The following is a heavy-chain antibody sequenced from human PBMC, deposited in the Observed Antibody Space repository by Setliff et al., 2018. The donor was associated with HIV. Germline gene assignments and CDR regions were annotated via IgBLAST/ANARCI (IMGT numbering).Heavy chain of an antibody. CDR2: INHSGRT. CDR1: GGSFSDNY. CDR3: ARVSRTYWYAIPRDYYYYMDV. Sequence: SETLSLTCAVYGGSFSDNYWSWIRQSPGKGLEWIGEINHSGRTKYSPSLRSRVSISVDTSKTQFSLKLSSVTAADTAVYYCARVSRTYWYAIPRDYYYYMDVWCEATTVTVSS. J-gene: IGHJ6*03. D-gene: IGHD2-8*02. V-gene: IGHV4-34*01.